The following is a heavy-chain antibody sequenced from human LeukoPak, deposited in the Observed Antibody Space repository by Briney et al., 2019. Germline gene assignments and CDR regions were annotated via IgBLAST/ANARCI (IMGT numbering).Heavy chain of an antibody. D-gene: IGHD5-18*01. CDR2: IYTSGST. V-gene: IGHV4-61*02. CDR1: GGSISSGSYY. J-gene: IGHJ5*02. CDR3: AKEIQLWGIVWFDP. Sequence: SETLSLTCTVSGGSISSGSYYWSWIRQPAGKGLVWIGRIYTSGSTNYNPSLKSRVTISVDTSKNQFSLKLSSVTAADTAVYYCAKEIQLWGIVWFDPWGQGTLVTVSS.